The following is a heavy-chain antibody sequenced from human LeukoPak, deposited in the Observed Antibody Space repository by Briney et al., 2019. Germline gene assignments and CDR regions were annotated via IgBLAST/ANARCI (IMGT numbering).Heavy chain of an antibody. Sequence: GGSLRLSCAASGFTFSSYGMSWVRQAPGKGLEWVSAISGSGGSTYYADSVKGRFTISRDNSKNTLYLQMNSLRAEDTAVYYCAKDGYCSSTSCYSDFDYWGQGTLVTVSS. CDR1: GFTFSSYG. CDR2: ISGSGGST. V-gene: IGHV3-23*01. J-gene: IGHJ4*02. CDR3: AKDGYCSSTSCYSDFDY. D-gene: IGHD2-2*02.